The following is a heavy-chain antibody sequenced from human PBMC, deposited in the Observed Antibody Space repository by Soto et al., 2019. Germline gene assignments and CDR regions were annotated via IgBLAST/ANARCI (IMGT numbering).Heavy chain of an antibody. J-gene: IGHJ4*02. CDR1: GGSISSYH. CDR2: IYTSGNT. CDR3: ARESRDNFDYEPY. Sequence: SETLSLTCTVSGGSISSYHWSWIRQSAGKRLEWIGRIYTSGNTHYNPSPNSSVTVSIDTSTNKFFLTVNSVTAADSAAYYCARESRDNFDYEPYLGQGNPVTVSS. V-gene: IGHV4-4*07. D-gene: IGHD4-17*01.